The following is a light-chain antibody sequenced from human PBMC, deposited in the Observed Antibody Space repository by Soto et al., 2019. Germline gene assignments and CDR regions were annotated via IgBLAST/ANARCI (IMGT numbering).Light chain of an antibody. J-gene: IGKJ1*01. Sequence: DIQMTQSPSSLSASVGDRVTITCRASQTISTYLNWYQQKPGKAPRLLIYDASSLLSGVPSRFSGSGSGTDFTLTIASLQPEDFATYYCQQLNGSPWTFGQGTRVEIK. CDR3: QQLNGSPWT. CDR1: QTISTY. CDR2: DAS. V-gene: IGKV1-39*01.